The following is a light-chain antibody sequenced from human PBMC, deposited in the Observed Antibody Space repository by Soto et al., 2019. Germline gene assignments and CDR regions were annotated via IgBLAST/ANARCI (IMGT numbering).Light chain of an antibody. Sequence: DVQVTQSPSSVSASVGDSVTSTCRASQGISSWLAWYQQKPGKAPKLLIYAASTLQSGVPSRFSGGGSGTDFTLTISSLQPEDFATYYCQQATISQLTFGGGTKVEIK. CDR2: AAS. CDR1: QGISSW. V-gene: IGKV1-12*01. CDR3: QQATISQLT. J-gene: IGKJ4*01.